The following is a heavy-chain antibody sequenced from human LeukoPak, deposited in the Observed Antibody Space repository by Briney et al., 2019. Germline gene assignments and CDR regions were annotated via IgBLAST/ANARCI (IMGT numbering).Heavy chain of an antibody. V-gene: IGHV4-59*01. CDR3: ARGGSGYDSFYYYGMDV. CDR1: GGSISSYY. Sequence: SETLSLTCTVSGGSISSYYWSWIRQPPGKGLEWIGYIYDSGSTNYNPSLKSRVTISVDTSKNQFSLKLSSVTAADTAVYYCARGGSGYDSFYYYGMDVWGQGTTVTVSS. D-gene: IGHD5-12*01. J-gene: IGHJ6*02. CDR2: IYDSGST.